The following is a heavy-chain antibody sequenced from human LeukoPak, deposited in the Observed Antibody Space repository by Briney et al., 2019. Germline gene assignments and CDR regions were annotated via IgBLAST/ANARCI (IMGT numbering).Heavy chain of an antibody. V-gene: IGHV3-48*01. J-gene: IGHJ3*01. D-gene: IGHD1-26*01. Sequence: HPGGSLRLSCAASGFTFSIFGMNWVRQPPGKGLEWISYISTNNRTTFYADSVKGRFTISRDNAKNSLILQMDSLRVEDTAVYMCARSIVGTNYDALDLWGQGTLVTVSS. CDR1: GFTFSIFG. CDR3: ARSIVGTNYDALDL. CDR2: ISTNNRTT.